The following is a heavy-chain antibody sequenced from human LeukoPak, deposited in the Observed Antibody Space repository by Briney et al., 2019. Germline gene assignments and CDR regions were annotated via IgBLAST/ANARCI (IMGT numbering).Heavy chain of an antibody. J-gene: IGHJ4*02. CDR3: ALSGASYYSDY. D-gene: IGHD2/OR15-2a*01. CDR2: IIPIFGTA. CDR1: GGTFSSYA. V-gene: IGHV1-69*13. Sequence: ASVKVSCKASGGTFSSYAISWVRQAPGQGLEWMGGIIPIFGTANYAQKFQGRVTITADESTSTAYMELSSLRSEDTAVYYCALSGASYYSDYWGQGTLVTVSS.